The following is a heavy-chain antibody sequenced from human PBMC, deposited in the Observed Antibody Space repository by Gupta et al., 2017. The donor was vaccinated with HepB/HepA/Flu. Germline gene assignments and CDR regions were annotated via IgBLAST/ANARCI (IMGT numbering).Heavy chain of an antibody. Sequence: QVQLVQSGAEVKKPGASVKVSCKASGYTFTSYDINWVRQATGQGLEWMGWINPHSGNTGYAQKFQGRVTITRNTSISTAYMELSSLRSEDTAVYYCARGNVDTAMEDAYDYYYYYMDVWGKGTTVTVSS. V-gene: IGHV1-8*03. CDR2: INPHSGNT. D-gene: IGHD5-18*01. J-gene: IGHJ6*03. CDR3: ARGNVDTAMEDAYDYYYYYMDV. CDR1: GYTFTSYD.